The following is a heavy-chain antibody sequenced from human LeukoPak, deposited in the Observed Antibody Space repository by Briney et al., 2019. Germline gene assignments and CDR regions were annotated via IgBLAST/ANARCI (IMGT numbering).Heavy chain of an antibody. D-gene: IGHD5-18*01. J-gene: IGHJ4*02. CDR1: GGTFTSYA. Sequence: ASVKVSCKTSGGTFTSYAITWVRQAPGQGLEWMGKIIPISGTTNYAQKLQGRVTMTTDTSTSTAYMELRSLRSDDTAVYYCASSPPDTAMGTLDYWGQGTLVTVSS. V-gene: IGHV1-69*05. CDR3: ASSPPDTAMGTLDY. CDR2: IIPISGTT.